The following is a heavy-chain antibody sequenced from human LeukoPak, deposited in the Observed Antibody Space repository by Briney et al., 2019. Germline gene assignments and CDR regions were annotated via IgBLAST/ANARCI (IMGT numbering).Heavy chain of an antibody. CDR2: INHSGST. J-gene: IGHJ4*02. Sequence: SETLSLTCAVYGGSFSGYYWSWIRQPPGKGLEWIGEINHSGSTNYNPSLKSRVTISVDTSKNQFSLKLSSVTAADTAVYYCAGIDYSNSNWGQGTLVTVSS. CDR1: GGSFSGYY. CDR3: AGIDYSNSN. D-gene: IGHD4-11*01. V-gene: IGHV4-34*01.